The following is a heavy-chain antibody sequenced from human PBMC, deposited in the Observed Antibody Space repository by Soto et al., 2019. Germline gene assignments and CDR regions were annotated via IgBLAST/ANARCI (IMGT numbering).Heavy chain of an antibody. J-gene: IGHJ5*02. D-gene: IGHD2-21*01. CDR3: ARLRIATNNYTWFDH. Sequence: PSETLSLTCIVSGAALNSGNYYWSWIRQVPGKGLEWIGHIYVTGAVDYNPSLRYRITISQDTSERQFSLNLRLVTAADTAVYYCARLRIATNNYTWFDHWGQGALVTVSS. CDR2: IYVTGAV. CDR1: GAALNSGNYY. V-gene: IGHV4-31*03.